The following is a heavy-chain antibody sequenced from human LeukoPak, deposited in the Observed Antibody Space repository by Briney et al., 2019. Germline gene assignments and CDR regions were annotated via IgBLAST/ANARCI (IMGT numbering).Heavy chain of an antibody. J-gene: IGHJ4*02. V-gene: IGHV1-2*02. CDR2: INPNSGGT. Sequence: ASVKVSCKVSGYTLTELSMHWVRQAPGQGLEWMGWINPNSGGTNYAQKFQGRVTMTRDTSISTAYMELSRLRSDDTAVYYRARDSTPTTVYGGEFDYWGQGTLVTVSS. D-gene: IGHD4-17*01. CDR3: ARDSTPTTVYGGEFDY. CDR1: GYTLTELS.